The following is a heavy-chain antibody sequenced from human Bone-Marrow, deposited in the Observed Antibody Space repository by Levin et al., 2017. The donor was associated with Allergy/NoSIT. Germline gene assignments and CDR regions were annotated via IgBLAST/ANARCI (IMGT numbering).Heavy chain of an antibody. CDR3: ARAPSSRYSSSWYAMGQIDY. CDR1: GYTFTGYY. J-gene: IGHJ4*02. Sequence: LVASVKVSCKASGYTFTGYYMHWVRQAPGQGLEWMGWINPNSGGTNYAQKFQGRVTMTRDTSISTAYMELSRLRSDDTAVYYCARAPSSRYSSSWYAMGQIDYWGQGTLVTVSS. CDR2: INPNSGGT. V-gene: IGHV1-2*03. D-gene: IGHD6-13*01.